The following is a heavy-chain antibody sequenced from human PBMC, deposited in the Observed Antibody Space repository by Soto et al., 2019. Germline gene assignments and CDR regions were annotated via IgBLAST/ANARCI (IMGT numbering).Heavy chain of an antibody. J-gene: IGHJ4*02. CDR3: AALSGTYSFDY. CDR1: GGSISSYY. CDR2: IYYTGST. D-gene: IGHD1-26*01. V-gene: IGHV4-59*01. Sequence: PSETLSLTCTVSGGSISSYYWSWIRQPPGRGLEWIGYIYYTGSTNYNPSLKSRVTISGDASKRQFYLKVNSVIAADTAVYYCAALSGTYSFDYWGQGTLVTVSS.